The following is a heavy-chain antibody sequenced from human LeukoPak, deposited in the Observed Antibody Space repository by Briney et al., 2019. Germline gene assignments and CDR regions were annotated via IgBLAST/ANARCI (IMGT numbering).Heavy chain of an antibody. J-gene: IGHJ6*02. D-gene: IGHD6-13*01. V-gene: IGHV3-43*02. CDR3: AKVRTYYSSSWSRRYYYYYGMDV. CDR1: GFTFDDYA. Sequence: GGSLRLSCAASGFTFDDYAMHWVRQAPGEGLEWVSLISGDGGSTYYADSVKGRFTISRDNSKNSLYLQMNSLRTEDTALYYCAKVRTYYSSSWSRRYYYYYGMDVWGQGTTVTVSS. CDR2: ISGDGGST.